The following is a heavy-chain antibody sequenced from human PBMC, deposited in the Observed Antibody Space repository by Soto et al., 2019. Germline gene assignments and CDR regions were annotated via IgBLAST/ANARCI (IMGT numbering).Heavy chain of an antibody. D-gene: IGHD3-9*01. Sequence: GASVKVSCKVSGYTLTELSIHWVRQAPGKGLEWMGGFDPEDGETIYAQKFQGRVTMTEDTSTDTAYMELSSLRSEDAAVYYCATTRTDYDILTGYSVVADYWGQGTLVTVSS. CDR2: FDPEDGET. CDR3: ATTRTDYDILTGYSVVADY. J-gene: IGHJ4*02. CDR1: GYTLTELS. V-gene: IGHV1-24*01.